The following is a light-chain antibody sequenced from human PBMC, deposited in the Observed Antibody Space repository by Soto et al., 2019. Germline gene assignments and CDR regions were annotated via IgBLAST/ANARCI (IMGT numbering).Light chain of an antibody. CDR3: QQYNGYPST. Sequence: DIQVTQSPSTLSASVGDRVTITCRASQSLNDWLAWYQQKPGKAPKLLIYKASGLECGVPSRFSGSGSGTEFTLTISSLQPDDFATYYCQQYNGYPSTFGQGTKVEIK. CDR2: KAS. V-gene: IGKV1-5*03. CDR1: QSLNDW. J-gene: IGKJ1*01.